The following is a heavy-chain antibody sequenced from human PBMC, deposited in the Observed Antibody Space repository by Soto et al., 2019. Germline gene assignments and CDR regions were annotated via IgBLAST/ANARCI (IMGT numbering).Heavy chain of an antibody. CDR2: IYYSGST. J-gene: IGHJ3*02. Sequence: QVQLQESGPGLVKPSQTLSLTCTVSGGSISSGGYYWSWIRQHPGKGLEWIGYIYYSGSTYYNPSLKGRVTISVDTSKNQFSLKLSSVTAADTAVYYCARDVRPPVDAFDIWGQGTMVTVSS. CDR3: ARDVRPPVDAFDI. CDR1: GGSISSGGYY. V-gene: IGHV4-31*03.